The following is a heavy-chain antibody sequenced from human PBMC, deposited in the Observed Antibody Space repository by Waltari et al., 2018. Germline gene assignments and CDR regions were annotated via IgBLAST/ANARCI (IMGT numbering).Heavy chain of an antibody. J-gene: IGHJ6*02. V-gene: IGHV1-69*01. CDR2: IIPIFGTA. D-gene: IGHD3-3*01. CDR3: ARTGLSGYYNREYYYYGMDV. Sequence: QVQLVQSGAEVKKPGSSVKVSCKASGGTFSSYAISWVRQAHGQGLGWMGGIIPIFGTANYAQKFQGRVTITADESTSTAYMELSSLRSEDTAVYYCARTGLSGYYNREYYYYGMDVWGQGTTVTVSS. CDR1: GGTFSSYA.